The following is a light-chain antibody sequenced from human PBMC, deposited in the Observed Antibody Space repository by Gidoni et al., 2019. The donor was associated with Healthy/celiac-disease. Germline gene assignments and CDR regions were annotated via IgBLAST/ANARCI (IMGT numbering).Light chain of an antibody. CDR1: QSVSSY. Sequence: ELVLTQSPATLSLSPGERATPSCRASQSVSSYLAWYQQKPGQAPRLLIYDASHRATGIPARFSGSGSGTDFTLTISSLEPEDFAVYYCQQRSNWPPWTFGQXTKVEIK. J-gene: IGKJ1*01. CDR2: DAS. CDR3: QQRSNWPPWT. V-gene: IGKV3-11*01.